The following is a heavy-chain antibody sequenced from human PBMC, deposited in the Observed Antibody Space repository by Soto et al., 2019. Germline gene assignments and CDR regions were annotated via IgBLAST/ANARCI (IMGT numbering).Heavy chain of an antibody. CDR2: ISSSSSTI. V-gene: IGHV3-48*02. CDR1: GFTISSYS. D-gene: IGHD5-12*01. CDR3: AREEVKFGATISFGMDV. J-gene: IGHJ6*02. Sequence: PGGSMRLSCAASGFTISSYSMNWVRQAPGKGLEWVSYISSSSSTIYYADSVKGRFTISRDNAKNSLYLQMNSLRDEDTAVYYCAREEVKFGATISFGMDVWGQGTTVTVSS.